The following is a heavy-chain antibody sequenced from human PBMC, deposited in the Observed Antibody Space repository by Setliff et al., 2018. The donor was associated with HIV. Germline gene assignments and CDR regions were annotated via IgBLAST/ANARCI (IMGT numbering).Heavy chain of an antibody. D-gene: IGHD3-10*01. CDR2: IYKSGTT. CDR1: GGSVNSYH. Sequence: SQTLSLPCSVSGGSVNSYHWSWIRQPPGKGLEWIGYIYKSGTTNYSPSLKSRVTISAGPSKNQSSLKLGSVTAADTAVYYCARPSYGPGSPKNNAFDIWGQGTMVTVSS. J-gene: IGHJ3*02. CDR3: ARPSYGPGSPKNNAFDI. V-gene: IGHV4-59*08.